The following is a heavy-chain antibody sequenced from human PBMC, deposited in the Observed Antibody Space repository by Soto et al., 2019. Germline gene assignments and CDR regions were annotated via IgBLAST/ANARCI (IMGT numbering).Heavy chain of an antibody. J-gene: IGHJ6*02. CDR2: ISYDGSNK. Sequence: QVQLVESGGGVVQPGRSLRLSCAASGFTFSSYGMHWVRQAPGKGLEWVAVISYDGSNKYYADSVKGRFTISRDNSKNTLYLQMNSLRAEDTAVYYCAKDDVLIVYGDRDYYYYGMDVWGQGTTVTVSS. V-gene: IGHV3-30*18. D-gene: IGHD2-8*01. CDR1: GFTFSSYG. CDR3: AKDDVLIVYGDRDYYYYGMDV.